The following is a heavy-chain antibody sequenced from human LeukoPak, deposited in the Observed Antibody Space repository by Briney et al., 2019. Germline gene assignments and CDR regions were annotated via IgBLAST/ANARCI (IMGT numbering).Heavy chain of an antibody. V-gene: IGHV1-8*02. CDR2: MNPNSGNT. CDR3: ATLAYCGGDCSDY. D-gene: IGHD2-21*01. CDR1: GYTFTGYY. Sequence: ASVKVSCKASGYTFTGYYMHWVRQATGQGLEWMGWMNPNSGNTGYAQKFQGRVTMTRNTSISTAYMELSSLRSEDTAVYYCATLAYCGGDCSDYWGQGTLVTVSS. J-gene: IGHJ4*02.